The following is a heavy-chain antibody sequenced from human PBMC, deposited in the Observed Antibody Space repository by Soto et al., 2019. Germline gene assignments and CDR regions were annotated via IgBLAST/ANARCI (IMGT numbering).Heavy chain of an antibody. D-gene: IGHD1-7*01. CDR3: ARIWNYPTLYYYYYYGMDV. CDR1: GFTFSDYY. Sequence: QVQLVESGGGLVKPGGSLRLSCAPSGFTFSDYYMSWIRQAPGKGLAWVSYISSSSSYTNYADSVKGRFTISRDNAKNSLYLQMNSLRAEDTAVYYCARIWNYPTLYYYYYYGMDVWGQGTTVTVSS. CDR2: ISSSSSYT. J-gene: IGHJ6*02. V-gene: IGHV3-11*06.